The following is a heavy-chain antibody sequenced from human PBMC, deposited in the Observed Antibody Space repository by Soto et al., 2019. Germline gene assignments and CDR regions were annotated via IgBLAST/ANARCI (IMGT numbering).Heavy chain of an antibody. CDR3: ARDLNPRQEMLYALLGY. CDR1: GFTFSSYS. V-gene: IGHV3-48*01. J-gene: IGHJ4*02. CDR2: ISGSSSMI. D-gene: IGHD2-8*01. Sequence: ESGGGLVQPGGSLRLSCAASGFTFSSYSMNWVRQAPGKGLEWVSYISGSSSMIYYADSVKGRFTISRDNAKNSLYLQMNGLRAEDTAVYYCARDLNPRQEMLYALLGYWGQGTLVTVSS.